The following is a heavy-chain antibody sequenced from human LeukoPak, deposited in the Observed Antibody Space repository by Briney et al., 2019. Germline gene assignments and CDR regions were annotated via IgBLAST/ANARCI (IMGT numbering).Heavy chain of an antibody. D-gene: IGHD3-3*01. V-gene: IGHV3-21*01. J-gene: IGHJ4*02. CDR3: ARDWFFWSGYLDY. Sequence: GGSLRLSCAASGFTFSSYSMNWVRQAPGKGLEWVSSISSSSSYIYYADSVKGRFTISRDNAKNSLYLQMNSLRAEDTAVYYCARDWFFWSGYLDYWRQGTLVTVSS. CDR1: GFTFSSYS. CDR2: ISSSSSYI.